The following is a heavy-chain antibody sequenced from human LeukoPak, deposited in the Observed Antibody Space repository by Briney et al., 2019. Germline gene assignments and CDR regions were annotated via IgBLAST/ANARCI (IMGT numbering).Heavy chain of an antibody. V-gene: IGHV4-59*08. CDR1: GGSISSYY. Sequence: SETLSLTCTVSGGSISSYYWSWIRQPPGKGLEWIGFFYYSGSTNYNPSLKSRVTISVDTSKNQFSLKLSSVTAADTAVYYCAATMVRGVHTHFDYWGQGTLVTVSS. CDR2: FYYSGST. J-gene: IGHJ4*02. CDR3: AATMVRGVHTHFDY. D-gene: IGHD3-10*01.